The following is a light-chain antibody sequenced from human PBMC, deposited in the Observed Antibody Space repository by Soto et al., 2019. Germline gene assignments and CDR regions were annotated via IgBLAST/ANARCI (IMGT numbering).Light chain of an antibody. V-gene: IGKV1-5*03. J-gene: IGKJ2*01. CDR1: QSISSW. Sequence: DIQMTQSPSTLSASVGDRVTITCRASQSISSWLAWYQQKPGKAPKLLIYKASSLESGVPSRFSGSTSGTEYTITISSLQPDDFATYYCQQYNSYPYTFGQGTKVEIK. CDR3: QQYNSYPYT. CDR2: KAS.